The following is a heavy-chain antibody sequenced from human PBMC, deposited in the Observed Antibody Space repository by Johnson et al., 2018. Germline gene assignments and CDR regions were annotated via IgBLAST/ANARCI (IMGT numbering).Heavy chain of an antibody. CDR1: GGAIINGDYY. Sequence: QVQLQESGPGLVKPSQTLSLTCTVSGGAIINGDYYWSWIRQSPTKGLEWIGYIFYSGTTYYNPSFTSRISISLDTSKNQFSLRLNSVTVADTALYYCVRTSGVFAFGMGGRGARVTVSS. V-gene: IGHV4-30-4*01. CDR2: IFYSGTT. J-gene: IGHJ3*02. CDR3: VRTSGVFAFGM. D-gene: IGHD1-26*01.